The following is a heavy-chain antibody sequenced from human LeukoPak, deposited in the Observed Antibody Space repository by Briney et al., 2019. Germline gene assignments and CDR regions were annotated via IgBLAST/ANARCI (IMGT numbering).Heavy chain of an antibody. J-gene: IGHJ4*02. CDR3: ARDYVYAFDY. V-gene: IGHV3-48*01. CDR2: ISGDGNAK. CDR1: GHSFSSYS. Sequence: GGSLRLFCAASGHSFSSYSINWVRQAPGKGREWVSYISGDGNAKHYTDSVNGRFTISRDNAKNALYLQMNILRAEDTAVYFCARDYVYAFDYWGQGTLVTVSS. D-gene: IGHD2/OR15-2a*01.